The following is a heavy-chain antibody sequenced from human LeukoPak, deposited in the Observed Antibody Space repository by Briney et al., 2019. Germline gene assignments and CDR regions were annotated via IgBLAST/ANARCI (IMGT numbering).Heavy chain of an antibody. D-gene: IGHD3-16*01. CDR2: ISSVTSAI. J-gene: IGHJ4*02. V-gene: IGHV3-11*01. CDR3: VSTPAIRRLNF. Sequence: GGSLRLSCAASGLSISDYYMTWIRQAPGGGLQWIAYISSVTSAIHYANSMKGRFTMSRDNAKNSVYLQMNSLRTEDTAMYFCVSTPAIRRLNFWGQGTLVTVSS. CDR1: GLSISDYY.